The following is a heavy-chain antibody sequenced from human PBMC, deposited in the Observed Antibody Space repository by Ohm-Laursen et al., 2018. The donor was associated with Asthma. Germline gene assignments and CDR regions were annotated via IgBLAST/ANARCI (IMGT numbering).Heavy chain of an antibody. CDR3: AKQVGAAIGYFDY. CDR2: INQDGSVK. V-gene: IGHV3-7*03. CDR1: GFSFSSHW. J-gene: IGHJ4*02. Sequence: SLRLSCAASGFSFSSHWMNWGRQAPGKGLEWVANINQDGSVKYYVDSVKGRFTISRDSAKNAIYLQMNNLRAEDTAVYYCAKQVGAAIGYFDYWGQGTLVTVSS. D-gene: IGHD1-26*01.